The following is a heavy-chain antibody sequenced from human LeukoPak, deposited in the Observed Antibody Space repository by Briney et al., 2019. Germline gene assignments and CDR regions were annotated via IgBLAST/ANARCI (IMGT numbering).Heavy chain of an antibody. Sequence: GGSLRLSCAASGFTFSSYAMSWVRQAPGKGLEWVSAISGSGGSTYYADPVKGRFTISRDNSKNTLYLQMNSLRAEDTAVYYCAKDRQLWSYYYYYMDVWGKGTTVTVSS. J-gene: IGHJ6*03. CDR2: ISGSGGST. CDR1: GFTFSSYA. D-gene: IGHD5-18*01. V-gene: IGHV3-23*01. CDR3: AKDRQLWSYYYYYMDV.